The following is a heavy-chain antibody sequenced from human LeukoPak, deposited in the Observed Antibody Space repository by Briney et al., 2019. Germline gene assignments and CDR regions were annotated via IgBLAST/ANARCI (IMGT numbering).Heavy chain of an antibody. Sequence: GESLKISCKGSGYSFTRYWTGWVRQMPGKGLEWMGIIYPGDSDTRYSPSFQGQVTISADKSISTAYLQWSSLKASDTAMYYCARYGSFGVVTNAFDYWGQGTLVTVSS. CDR2: IYPGDSDT. D-gene: IGHD3-3*01. CDR1: GYSFTRYW. CDR3: ARYGSFGVVTNAFDY. J-gene: IGHJ4*02. V-gene: IGHV5-51*01.